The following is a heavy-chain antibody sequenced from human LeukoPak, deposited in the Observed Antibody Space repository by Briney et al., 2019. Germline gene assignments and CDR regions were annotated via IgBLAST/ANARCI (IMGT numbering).Heavy chain of an antibody. V-gene: IGHV3-21*06. D-gene: IGHD1-26*01. J-gene: IGHJ4*02. CDR2: ISSSSNYI. CDR1: GFTFTSYS. CDR3: ARDRAVSLYYVDF. Sequence: PGGSLRLSCAASGFTFTSYSMNWVRQAPGKGLEWVSSISSSSNYIYYADSVKGRFTISRDNAKNLLYLQMNSLRAEDTAVYYCARDRAVSLYYVDFWDQGTLVTVSS.